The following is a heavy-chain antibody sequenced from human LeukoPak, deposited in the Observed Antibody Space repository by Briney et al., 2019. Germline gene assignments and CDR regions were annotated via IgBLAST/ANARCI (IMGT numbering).Heavy chain of an antibody. CDR2: ISYSGST. CDR3: ARELVVRGVVGEWFDP. Sequence: KPSQTLPLTCTVSSGSVNSGHYYWSWIRQPPGQGLECIGYISYSGSTNYNPSLKSRVTISVDTSKNQFSLRLSSVTAADTAVYYCARELVVRGVVGEWFDPWGQGTLVTVSS. J-gene: IGHJ5*02. CDR1: SGSVNSGHYY. D-gene: IGHD3-10*01. V-gene: IGHV4-61*01.